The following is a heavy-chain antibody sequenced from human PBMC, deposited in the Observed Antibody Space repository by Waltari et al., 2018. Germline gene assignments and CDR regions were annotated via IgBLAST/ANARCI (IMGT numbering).Heavy chain of an antibody. J-gene: IGHJ4*02. CDR2: IFHTEAT. CDR1: GGSITSLNW. V-gene: IGHV4-4*02. Sequence: QVQLQESGPGLVKPSGTLSLTCAVSGGSITSLNWWTWVRQPPGKGLEWIGEIFHTEATSYNPSLKRRLTISVDKSKNQFSPKLSSVTVADTAVYYCVRAGYCSRSGCQTWAWDWGQGTLVTVSS. CDR3: VRAGYCSRSGCQTWAWD. D-gene: IGHD2-2*01.